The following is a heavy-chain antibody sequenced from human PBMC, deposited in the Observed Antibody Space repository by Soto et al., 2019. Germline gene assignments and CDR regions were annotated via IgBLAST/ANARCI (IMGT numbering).Heavy chain of an antibody. D-gene: IGHD1-1*01. CDR1: GFIFSDHY. J-gene: IGHJ6*02. CDR2: NRNKAKSYST. CDR3: VRASHPGTGAETSADV. Sequence: PGGSLRLSCAASGFIFSDHYMDWVRQAPGKGLEWVGRNRNKAKSYSTDYAASVKGRFSISRDASKDSLYLQMNSLTTEDTAVYYCVRASHPGTGAETSADVWGQGTSVTVSS. V-gene: IGHV3-72*01.